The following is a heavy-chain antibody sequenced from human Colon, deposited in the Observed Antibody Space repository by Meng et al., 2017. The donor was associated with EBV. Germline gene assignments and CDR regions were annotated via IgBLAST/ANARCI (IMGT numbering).Heavy chain of an antibody. CDR1: GGSITSTSSS. CDR3: VISSHN. J-gene: IGHJ4*02. Sequence: QLPLKESGPVLVKPSETLSLTCTISGGSITSTSSSWGWVRQPPGKGLGWIGSIYYRGSTNYNPSLKSRISMSVDMSKNQFSLKVNSVTAADTAIYYCVISSHNWGQGTLVTVSS. CDR2: IYYRGST. D-gene: IGHD3-3*02. V-gene: IGHV4-39*07.